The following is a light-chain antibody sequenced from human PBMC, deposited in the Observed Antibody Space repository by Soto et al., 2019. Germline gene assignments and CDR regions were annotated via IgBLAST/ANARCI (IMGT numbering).Light chain of an antibody. CDR3: QRSYSTPLS. V-gene: IGKV1-39*01. CDR2: AAS. CDR1: QSISSY. Sequence: DIQMTKSPASLSASVGDRVTLTCRASQSISSYLKWYQQKPGKAPKLLIYAASILQRWVPSRFSGSASGTDFTLTISSLQPEDFAAYYCQRSYSTPLSFGGGTKVEIK. J-gene: IGKJ4*01.